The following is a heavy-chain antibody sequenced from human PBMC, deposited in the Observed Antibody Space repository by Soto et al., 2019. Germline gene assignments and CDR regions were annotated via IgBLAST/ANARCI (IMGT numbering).Heavy chain of an antibody. D-gene: IGHD3-10*01. V-gene: IGHV1-18*01. CDR2: ISAYNGNT. CDR1: GYTFTSYG. J-gene: IGHJ4*02. CDR3: ARDRHLASDFGELFLY. Sequence: QVQLVQSGAEVKKPGASVKVSCKASGYTFTSYGISWVRQAPGQGLEWMGWISAYNGNTNYAQKLQGRVTMTTDTSTSTAYMELRSLRSDDTAVYYCARDRHLASDFGELFLYWGQGILVTVSS.